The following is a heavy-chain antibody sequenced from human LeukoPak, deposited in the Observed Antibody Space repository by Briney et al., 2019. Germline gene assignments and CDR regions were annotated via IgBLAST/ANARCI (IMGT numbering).Heavy chain of an antibody. CDR2: IYTSGST. D-gene: IGHD6-19*01. V-gene: IGHV4-4*07. J-gene: IGHJ5*02. CDR1: GGSISSYY. Sequence: SETLSLTCTVSGGSISSYYWSWIRQPAGKGLEWIGRIYTSGSTNYNPSLKSRVTMSVDTSKNQFSLKLSSVAAADTAVYYCARLYTGYSSGWYGWFDPWGQGTLVTVSS. CDR3: ARLYTGYSSGWYGWFDP.